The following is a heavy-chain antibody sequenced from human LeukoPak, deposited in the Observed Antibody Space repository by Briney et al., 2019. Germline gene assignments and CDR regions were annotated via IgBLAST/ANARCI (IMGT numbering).Heavy chain of an antibody. CDR1: GGSISSYY. Sequence: SETLSLTCTVSGGSISSYYWSWIRQPPGKGLEWIGYIYYSGSTNYNPSLKSRVTISIDTSKNQFSLKLSSVTAADTAVYYCASTHYYGSGSYSQGWFDPWGQGTLVTVSS. CDR2: IYYSGST. J-gene: IGHJ5*02. CDR3: ASTHYYGSGSYSQGWFDP. V-gene: IGHV4-59*01. D-gene: IGHD3-10*01.